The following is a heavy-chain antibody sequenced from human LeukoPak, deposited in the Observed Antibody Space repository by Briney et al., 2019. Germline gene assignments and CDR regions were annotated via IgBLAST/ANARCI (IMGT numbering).Heavy chain of an antibody. CDR2: ISGSGSST. Sequence: GGSLRLSCAASGFTFSSYAMNWVRQAPGKGLEWVSAISGSGSSTYYADSVKGRFTISRDNSKNTLYLQMNSLRAEDTAVYYCAKSNGYGFIDIWGQGTMVTVSS. J-gene: IGHJ3*02. CDR1: GFTFSSYA. D-gene: IGHD3-22*01. V-gene: IGHV3-23*01. CDR3: AKSNGYGFIDI.